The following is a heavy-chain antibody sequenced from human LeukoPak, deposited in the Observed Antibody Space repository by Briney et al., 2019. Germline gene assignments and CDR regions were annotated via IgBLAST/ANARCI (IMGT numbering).Heavy chain of an antibody. CDR1: GGSISSGSYY. V-gene: IGHV4-61*02. Sequence: SETLSLTCTVSGGSISSGSYYWNWIRQPAGKGLEWIGRIYTTGSTTGSTTYNPSLKSRVTISIDRSKTHFSLELSSVTAADTAVYYCAREDHSITGTTPYYFDYWGQGTLVTVSS. D-gene: IGHD1-7*01. CDR2: IYTTGSTTGST. CDR3: AREDHSITGTTPYYFDY. J-gene: IGHJ4*02.